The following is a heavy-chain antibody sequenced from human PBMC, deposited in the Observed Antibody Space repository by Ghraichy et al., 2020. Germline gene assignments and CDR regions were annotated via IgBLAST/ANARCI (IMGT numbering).Heavy chain of an antibody. D-gene: IGHD3-22*01. J-gene: IGHJ4*02. Sequence: GGSLRLSCAASGFTFSSYAMSWVRQAPGKGLEWVSAISGSGGSTYYADSVKGRFTISRDNSKNTLYLQMNSLRAEDTAVYYCAKAIYDSSGYYSYYFDYWGQGTLVTVSS. CDR3: AKAIYDSSGYYSYYFDY. V-gene: IGHV3-23*01. CDR2: ISGSGGST. CDR1: GFTFSSYA.